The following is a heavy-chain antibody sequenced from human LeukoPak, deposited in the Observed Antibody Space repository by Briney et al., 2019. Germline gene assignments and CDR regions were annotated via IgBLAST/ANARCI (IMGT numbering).Heavy chain of an antibody. CDR2: IVVGSGNT. J-gene: IGHJ3*02. CDR3: AAPRRGPHTLMDPRDAFDI. Sequence: PQASVKVSCKASRFTFISSGMQWVRHARGQRPEWIEWIVVGSGNTNYAQNFQERVSITRDMSTSTAYMELSSLRSEDTAVYYCAAPRRGPHTLMDPRDAFDIWGQGTMVTVSS. V-gene: IGHV1-58*02. D-gene: IGHD5-18*01. CDR1: RFTFISSG.